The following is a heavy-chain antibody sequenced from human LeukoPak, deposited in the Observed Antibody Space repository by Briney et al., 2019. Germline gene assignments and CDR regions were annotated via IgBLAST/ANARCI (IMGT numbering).Heavy chain of an antibody. Sequence: ASVKVSCKASGYTFTSYGISWVRQAPGQGLEWMGWISAYNGNTNYAQKLQGRVTMTTDTSTNTAYMELRSLRSDDTAVYYCARGSEVLLWFGELYPDYWGQGTLVTVSS. CDR2: ISAYNGNT. J-gene: IGHJ4*02. D-gene: IGHD3-10*01. CDR3: ARGSEVLLWFGELYPDY. V-gene: IGHV1-18*01. CDR1: GYTFTSYG.